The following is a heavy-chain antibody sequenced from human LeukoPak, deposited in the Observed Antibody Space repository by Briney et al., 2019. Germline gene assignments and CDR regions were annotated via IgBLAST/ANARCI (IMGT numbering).Heavy chain of an antibody. D-gene: IGHD3-3*01. CDR3: ASSIFGVVMGYYFDY. J-gene: IGHJ4*02. Sequence: PSETLSLTCTVSGGSISSYYWGWIRQPPGKGLEWIGSIYYSGSTYYNPSLKSRVTISVDTSKNQFSLKLSSVTAADTAVYYCASSIFGVVMGYYFDYWGQGTLVTVSS. V-gene: IGHV4-39*07. CDR1: GGSISSYY. CDR2: IYYSGST.